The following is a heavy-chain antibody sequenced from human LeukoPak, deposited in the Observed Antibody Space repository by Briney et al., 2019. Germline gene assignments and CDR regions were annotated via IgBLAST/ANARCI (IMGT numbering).Heavy chain of an antibody. CDR2: ISGFGSRT. Sequence: GGSLRLSCEASGFIFWNSAMTWVRQAPGKGLVWVSTISGFGSRTFYADSVEGRFTISRDNSKNMVYLQLNSLRAEDTAVYYCAKPGDCGGISCWRDYWGQGTLVTISS. D-gene: IGHD2-21*01. J-gene: IGHJ4*02. CDR3: AKPGDCGGISCWRDY. CDR1: GFIFWNSA. V-gene: IGHV3-23*01.